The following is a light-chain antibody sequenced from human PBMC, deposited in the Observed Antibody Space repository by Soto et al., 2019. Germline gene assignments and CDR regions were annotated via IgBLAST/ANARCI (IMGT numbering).Light chain of an antibody. Sequence: QSVLTQPPSVSGSPGQSVTISCTGSPXNIGSNSVSWCQQFPGTAPKLLIYENNQRPSGVPDRFSGSKSGTSASLAISGLRSEDEADYYCAAWDDGLSGYYVFGTGTKVTVL. CDR1: PXNIGSNS. CDR2: ENN. V-gene: IGLV1-47*01. J-gene: IGLJ1*01. CDR3: AAWDDGLSGYYV.